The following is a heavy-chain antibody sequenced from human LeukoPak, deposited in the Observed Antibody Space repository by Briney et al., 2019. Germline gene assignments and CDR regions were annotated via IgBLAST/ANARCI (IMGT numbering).Heavy chain of an antibody. D-gene: IGHD2/OR15-2a*01. CDR1: GDSVSSNSAA. CDR2: TYYRSKWYH. CDR3: ARGFYYTGMDV. Sequence: SQTLLLTCAISGDSVSSNSAAWNWLRQSPSRGLEWLGRTYYRSKWYHDYAVSVKSRTTINPDTSKNQFSLQLNSVTPEDTAVYYCARGFYYTGMDVWGQGTTVTVSS. V-gene: IGHV6-1*01. J-gene: IGHJ6*02.